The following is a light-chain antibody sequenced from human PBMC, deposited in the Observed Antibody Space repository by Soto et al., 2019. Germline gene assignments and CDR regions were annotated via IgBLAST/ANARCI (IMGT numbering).Light chain of an antibody. CDR2: DTS. V-gene: IGKV3-20*01. J-gene: IGKJ1*01. CDR3: QQYQNSPRT. CDR1: QSVGGNS. Sequence: ETVLTQSPGTLSLSLGERATVACRASQSVGGNSLAWYQQRPGQAPRLLIYDTSKRATGIPDRFSGSGSGTDFTLTISRLEPADFAVYYCQQYQNSPRTFGQGTKVDIK.